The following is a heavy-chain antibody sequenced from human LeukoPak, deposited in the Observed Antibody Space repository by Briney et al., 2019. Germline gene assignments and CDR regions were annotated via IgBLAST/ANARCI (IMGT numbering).Heavy chain of an antibody. V-gene: IGHV5-51*01. CDR1: GYSFTIYW. J-gene: IGHJ4*02. CDR2: IYPGDSDT. CDR3: ARSSDYYLDY. Sequence: GESLKISCNGSGYSFTIYWIGWVRQMPGKCLEWMGIIYPGDSDTRYSPSFQGQVTISADKSISTAYLQWSSLKASDTAMYYCARSSDYYLDYWGQGTLVTVSS. D-gene: IGHD3-3*01.